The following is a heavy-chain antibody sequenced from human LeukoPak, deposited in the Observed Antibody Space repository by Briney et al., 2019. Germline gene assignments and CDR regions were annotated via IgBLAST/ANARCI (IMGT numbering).Heavy chain of an antibody. CDR2: IYYSGST. J-gene: IGHJ4*02. CDR3: ARLEAAASFDY. CDR1: GGSISSSSYY. Sequence: PSETLSLTCTVSGGSISSSSYYWGWIRQPPGKGLEWIGSIYYSGSTYYNPSLKSRVTISVDTSENQFSLKLSSVTAADTAVYYCARLEAAASFDYWGQGTLVTVSS. D-gene: IGHD6-13*01. V-gene: IGHV4-39*01.